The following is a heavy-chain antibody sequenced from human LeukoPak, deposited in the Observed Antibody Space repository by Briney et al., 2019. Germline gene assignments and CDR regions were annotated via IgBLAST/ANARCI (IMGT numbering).Heavy chain of an antibody. V-gene: IGHV1-46*01. CDR1: GCTFTSYY. J-gene: IGHJ3*02. D-gene: IGHD3-16*01. CDR3: ARDDGAALDI. Sequence: GASVKVSCKASGCTFTSYYLHWVRQAPGQGLEWMGIINPGGGSTNYAQKFQGRVTMTRDTSTSTVYMGLRSLRSEDTAVYYCARDDGAALDIWGQGTMVTVSS. CDR2: INPGGGST.